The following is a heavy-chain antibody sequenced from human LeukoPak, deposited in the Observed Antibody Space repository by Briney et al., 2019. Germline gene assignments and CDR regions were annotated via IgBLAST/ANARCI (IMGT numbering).Heavy chain of an antibody. Sequence: GGSLRLSCAASGFTFSSYGMHWVRQAPGKGLEWVAVIWYDGGNKYYADSVKGRFTISRDNSKNTLYLQMNSLRAEDTAVYYCARGWGYYYGSGSPNSMDVWGQGTTVTVSS. D-gene: IGHD3-10*01. CDR3: ARGWGYYYGSGSPNSMDV. V-gene: IGHV3-33*01. CDR1: GFTFSSYG. J-gene: IGHJ6*02. CDR2: IWYDGGNK.